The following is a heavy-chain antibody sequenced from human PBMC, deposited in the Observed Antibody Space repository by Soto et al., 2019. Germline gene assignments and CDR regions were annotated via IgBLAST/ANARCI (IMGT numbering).Heavy chain of an antibody. J-gene: IGHJ4*02. CDR1: GFTFSSYA. CDR2: ISGSGGST. CDR3: AAYSSSWYTVLDY. Sequence: GGTLTLSCPASGFTFSSYAMSWVRQAPGKGLEWFSAISGSGGSTYYADSVKGRFTISRDNSKNTLYLQMNSLRADDTAVYYCAAYSSSWYTVLDYWGQGTLVTVSS. V-gene: IGHV3-23*01. D-gene: IGHD6-13*01.